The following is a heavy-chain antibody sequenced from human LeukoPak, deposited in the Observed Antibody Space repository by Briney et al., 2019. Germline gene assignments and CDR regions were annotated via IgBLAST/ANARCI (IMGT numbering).Heavy chain of an antibody. D-gene: IGHD2-21*02. CDR2: INSDGSYT. Sequence: GGSLRLSCAASGFTFSSHRMDWVRQAPGEGLVCVSRINSDGSYTDYADSVKGRFTISGDNAKNTLCLQMKILRAEDTAVYYCARGWVTYAIDYWGQGTLVTVSS. CDR1: GFTFSSHR. CDR3: ARGWVTYAIDY. J-gene: IGHJ4*02. V-gene: IGHV3-74*01.